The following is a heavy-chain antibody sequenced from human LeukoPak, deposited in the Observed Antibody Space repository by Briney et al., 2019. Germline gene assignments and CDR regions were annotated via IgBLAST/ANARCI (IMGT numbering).Heavy chain of an antibody. CDR1: GYTFTGYY. CDR3: ASANCGGDCCFDY. J-gene: IGHJ4*02. V-gene: IGHV1-46*01. Sequence: ASVKVSCKASGYTFTGYYMHWVRQAPGQGLEWMGIINPSGGSTSYAQKFQGRVTMTRDTSTSTVYMELSSLRSEDTAVYYCASANCGGDCCFDYWGQGTLVTVSS. D-gene: IGHD2-21*02. CDR2: INPSGGST.